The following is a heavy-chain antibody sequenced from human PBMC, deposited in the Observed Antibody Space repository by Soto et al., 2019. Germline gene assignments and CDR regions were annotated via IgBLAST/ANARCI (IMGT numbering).Heavy chain of an antibody. CDR2: ISYDGSNK. D-gene: IGHD3-9*01. Sequence: GGSLRLSCAASGFTFSSYAMHWVRQAPGKGLEWVAVISYDGSNKYYADSVKGRFTISRDNSKNTLYLQMNSLRAEDTAVYYCARDPQILAGRSTFDYWGQGTLVTVSS. CDR1: GFTFSSYA. J-gene: IGHJ4*02. V-gene: IGHV3-30-3*01. CDR3: ARDPQILAGRSTFDY.